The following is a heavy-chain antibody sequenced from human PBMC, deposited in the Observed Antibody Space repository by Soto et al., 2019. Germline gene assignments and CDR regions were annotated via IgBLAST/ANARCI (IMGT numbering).Heavy chain of an antibody. CDR1: GGSISTYY. Sequence: QVQLQESGPGLVKSSETLSLTCTVSGGSISTYYWSWIRQPPGKGLEWIGHISYSGSTNYNPSLKSRVTISADTSKNPFSLKLSSVTAADTAVYYCARDILVRGVDFDYWGQGTLVTVSS. V-gene: IGHV4-59*01. J-gene: IGHJ4*02. D-gene: IGHD3-10*01. CDR2: ISYSGST. CDR3: ARDILVRGVDFDY.